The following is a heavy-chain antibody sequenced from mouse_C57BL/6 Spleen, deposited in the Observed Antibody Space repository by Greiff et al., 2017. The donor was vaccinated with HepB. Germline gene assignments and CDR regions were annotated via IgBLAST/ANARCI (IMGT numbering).Heavy chain of an antibody. CDR3: ARNSPYYYGSSSAWFAY. CDR2: IYPGDGDT. J-gene: IGHJ3*01. Sequence: VQLQQSGPELVKPGASVKISCKASGYAFSSSWMNWVKQRPGKGLEWIGRIYPGDGDTNYNGKFKGKATLTADKSSSTAYMQLSSLTSEDSAVYFCARNSPYYYGSSSAWFAYWGQGTLVTVSA. D-gene: IGHD1-1*01. CDR1: GYAFSSSW. V-gene: IGHV1-82*01.